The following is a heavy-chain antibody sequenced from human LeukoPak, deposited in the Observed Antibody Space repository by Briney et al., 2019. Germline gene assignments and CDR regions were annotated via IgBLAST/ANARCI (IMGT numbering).Heavy chain of an antibody. CDR1: GFPFSSYW. Sequence: GGSLRLSCAASGFPFSSYWMAWVRQAPGKGLEWVASIKQDGGETFYVDSVKGRFTISRDNAKNSLYLQMNSLRAEDTAVYYCAKDHYYGSGSYYNYYYFDYWGQGTLVTVSS. V-gene: IGHV3-7*03. D-gene: IGHD3-10*01. CDR2: IKQDGGET. J-gene: IGHJ4*02. CDR3: AKDHYYGSGSYYNYYYFDY.